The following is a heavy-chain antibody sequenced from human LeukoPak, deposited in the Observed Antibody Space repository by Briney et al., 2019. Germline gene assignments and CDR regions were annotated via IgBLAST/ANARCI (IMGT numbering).Heavy chain of an antibody. J-gene: IGHJ3*02. CDR3: ARGQRAFDI. D-gene: IGHD1-1*01. Sequence: GGSLRLSCAASGFTFSNYWMSWVRQAPGKGLEWVANIKQDGSEKYYVDSVKGRFTISRDNAKNSLYLQMNSLRAEDTAVYYCARGQRAFDIWGQGTMVTVSS. V-gene: IGHV3-7*01. CDR1: GFTFSNYW. CDR2: IKQDGSEK.